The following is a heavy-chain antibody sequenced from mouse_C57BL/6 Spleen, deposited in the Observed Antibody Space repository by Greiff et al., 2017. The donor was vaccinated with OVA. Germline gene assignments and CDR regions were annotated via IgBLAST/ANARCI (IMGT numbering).Heavy chain of an antibody. Sequence: QVQLQQSGPELVKPGASVKISCKASGYAFSSSWMNWVKQRPGKGLEWIGRIYPGDGDTNYNGKFKGKATLTADKSSSTAYMQLSSLTSEDSAVYFCARDTVAYAMDYWGQGTSVTVSS. CDR1: GYAFSSSW. CDR2: IYPGDGDT. J-gene: IGHJ4*01. D-gene: IGHD1-1*01. CDR3: ARDTVAYAMDY. V-gene: IGHV1-82*01.